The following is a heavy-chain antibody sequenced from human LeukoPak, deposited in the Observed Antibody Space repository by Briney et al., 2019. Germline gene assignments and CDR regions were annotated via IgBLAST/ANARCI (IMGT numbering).Heavy chain of an antibody. CDR1: GGSFSGYY. V-gene: IGHV4-34*01. D-gene: IGHD1-14*01. Sequence: SETLSLTCAVYGGSFSGYYWSWIRQPPGKGLEWIREINHSGSTNYNPSLESRVTISVDTSKNQFSLKLSSVTAADTAVYYCARASVTNRTFDYWGQGTLVTVSS. CDR2: INHSGST. J-gene: IGHJ4*02. CDR3: ARASVTNRTFDY.